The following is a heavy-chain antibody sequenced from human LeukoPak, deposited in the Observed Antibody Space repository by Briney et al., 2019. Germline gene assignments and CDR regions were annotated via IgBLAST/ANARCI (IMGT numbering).Heavy chain of an antibody. V-gene: IGHV1-69*05. CDR3: ASVYLVAGRYYYYYSIDF. CDR2: IIPIFGTA. Sequence: SVKVSCKASGGTCSSYAISWVRQAPGQRLEWIGRIIPIFGTANYAQKFQGRVTITTDVSTSTAYMELSSLRSEDSAVYDCASVYLVAGRYYYYYSIDFWGKGTTVTVSS. CDR1: GGTCSSYA. D-gene: IGHD6-19*01. J-gene: IGHJ6*03.